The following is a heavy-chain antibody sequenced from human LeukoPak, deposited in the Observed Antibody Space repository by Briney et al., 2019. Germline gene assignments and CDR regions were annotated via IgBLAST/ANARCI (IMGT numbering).Heavy chain of an antibody. Sequence: ASVKVSCKASGYTFTSYDINWVRQATGQGLEWMGWMNPNSGNTGYAQKFQGRVTMTRNTSISTAYMELSSLRSEDTAVYYCARGSSSGWYDGYYYFDYWGQGTLVTVSS. J-gene: IGHJ4*02. D-gene: IGHD6-19*01. CDR1: GYTFTSYD. CDR2: MNPNSGNT. V-gene: IGHV1-8*01. CDR3: ARGSSSGWYDGYYYFDY.